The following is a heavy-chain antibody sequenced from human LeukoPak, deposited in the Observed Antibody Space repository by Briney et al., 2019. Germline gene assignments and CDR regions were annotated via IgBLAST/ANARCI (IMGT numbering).Heavy chain of an antibody. Sequence: GGSLRLSCAASGFTFSSYALIWVRKAPGKGLEWVSTTTDSGESTHYADAVKGRFTMSRDNSKKTLYLQLNSLRAEDTAVYYCARDVSMDIGGSDCWGPGTLVTVSS. V-gene: IGHV3-23*01. CDR1: GFTFSSYA. CDR2: TTDSGEST. J-gene: IGHJ4*02. D-gene: IGHD2-2*03. CDR3: ARDVSMDIGGSDC.